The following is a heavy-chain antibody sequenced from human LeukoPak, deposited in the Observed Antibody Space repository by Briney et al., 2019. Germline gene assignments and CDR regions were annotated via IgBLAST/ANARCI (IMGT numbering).Heavy chain of an antibody. J-gene: IGHJ3*02. V-gene: IGHV3-23*01. CDR1: GFTFSSYA. D-gene: IGHD3-22*01. CDR2: ISGSGGSK. CDR3: AKDLVYDSSGYYTPGAFEI. Sequence: GGSLRLSCAAAGFTFSSYAMSWVRQAPGKRLEWVSAISGSGGSKYYADSVKGRFTISRDNSKNTLYLQMNSLRAEDTAVYYCAKDLVYDSSGYYTPGAFEIWGQGKMVTVSS.